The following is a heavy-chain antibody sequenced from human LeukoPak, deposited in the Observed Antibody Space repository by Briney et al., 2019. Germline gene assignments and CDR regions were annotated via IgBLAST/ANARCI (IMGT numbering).Heavy chain of an antibody. D-gene: IGHD3-16*01. CDR3: ARDESLWEIPH. CDR1: GFTFSNYW. J-gene: IGHJ4*02. V-gene: IGHV3-7*01. Sequence: GGSLRLSCAASGFTFSNYWMSWVRQAPGKGLEFMANIKEAGSEKYYVDSVKGRFTISRDNDKNLVHLQMNSLRAEDTAVYYCARDESLWEIPHWGQGTLVTVSS. CDR2: IKEAGSEK.